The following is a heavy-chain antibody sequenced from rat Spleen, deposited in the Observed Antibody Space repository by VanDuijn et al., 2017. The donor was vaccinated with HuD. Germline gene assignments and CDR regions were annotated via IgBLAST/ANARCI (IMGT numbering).Heavy chain of an antibody. CDR2: ISPDGGST. V-gene: IGHV5-58*01. Sequence: EVQLVESGGGLVQPGESLKLSCVASGFTFSGYWMYWIRQAPGEGLEWISSISPDGGSTYYPDSVKGRFTISRDNAKSTLYLQMDSLRSEDTATCYCAREADIPFHYFDYWGQGVMVTVSS. CDR3: AREADIPFHYFDY. CDR1: GFTFSGYW. J-gene: IGHJ2*01. D-gene: IGHD2-3*01.